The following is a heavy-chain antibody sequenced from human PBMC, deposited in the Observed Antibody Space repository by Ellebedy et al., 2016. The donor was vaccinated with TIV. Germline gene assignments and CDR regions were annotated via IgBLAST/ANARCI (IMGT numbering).Heavy chain of an antibody. CDR1: GFTFSNYW. Sequence: GESLKISXAASGFTFSNYWMSWVRQAPGKGLEWVANIKEDGSERYYADSVKGRFTISRDNAKNSLYLQMNSLRAEDTALYYCAKEGLGEYSSSWYPNYYYYYGMDVWGQGTTVTVSS. D-gene: IGHD6-13*01. V-gene: IGHV3-7*03. J-gene: IGHJ6*02. CDR2: IKEDGSER. CDR3: AKEGLGEYSSSWYPNYYYYYGMDV.